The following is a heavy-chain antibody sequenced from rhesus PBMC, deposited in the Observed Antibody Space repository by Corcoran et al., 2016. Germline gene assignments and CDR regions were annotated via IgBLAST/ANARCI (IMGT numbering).Heavy chain of an antibody. V-gene: IGHV1-200*01. J-gene: IGHJ4*01. CDR2: INPRNGST. CDR3: ARSLVKFDY. D-gene: IGHD6-13*01. Sequence: QVQLVQSGAEVKKPGASVKLSCKASGYTFTNYNMSWVRQAPGQGLEWMGWINPRNGSTGYGRKFQGRVTMTRDTSTSTAYMELSSLRSEDTAVYYCARSLVKFDYWGQGVLVTVSS. CDR1: GYTFTNYN.